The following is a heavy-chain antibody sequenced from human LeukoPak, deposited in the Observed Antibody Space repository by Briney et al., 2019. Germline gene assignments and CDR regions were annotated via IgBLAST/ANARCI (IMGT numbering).Heavy chain of an antibody. Sequence: SETLSLTCAVSGYSISSGYYWGWIRQPPGKGLEWIGSIYHSGSIYYNPSLKSRVTISVDTSKNQFSLKLSSVTAADTAVYYCARADYGDFFDYWGQGTLVTVSS. CDR2: IYHSGSI. D-gene: IGHD4-17*01. J-gene: IGHJ4*02. V-gene: IGHV4-38-2*01. CDR1: GYSISSGYY. CDR3: ARADYGDFFDY.